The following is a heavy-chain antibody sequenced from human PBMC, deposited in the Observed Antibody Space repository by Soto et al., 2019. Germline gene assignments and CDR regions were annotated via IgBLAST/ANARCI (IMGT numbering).Heavy chain of an antibody. J-gene: IGHJ4*02. CDR1: GFTFSSYG. V-gene: IGHV3-33*01. CDR2: IWYDGSNK. Sequence: QVQQVESGGGVVQPGRSLRLSCAASGFTFSSYGMHWLRQAPGKGLEWVAVIWYDGSNKYYADSVKGRFTISRDNSKNTLYLQMNSLRAEDTAVYYCARDIQYQEFDYWGQGTLVTVSS. CDR3: ARDIQYQEFDY. D-gene: IGHD2-2*01.